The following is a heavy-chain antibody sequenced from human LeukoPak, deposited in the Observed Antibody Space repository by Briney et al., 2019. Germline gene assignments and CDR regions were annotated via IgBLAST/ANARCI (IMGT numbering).Heavy chain of an antibody. V-gene: IGHV4-39*01. Sequence: SQTLSLTCTVSGGSISSSSYYWGWIRQPPGKGLEWIGSIYYSGSTYYNPSLKSRVTISVDTSKNQFSLKLSSVTAADTAVYYCARLGDCSSTSCYYYYYGMDVWGQGTTVTVSS. J-gene: IGHJ6*02. CDR1: GGSISSSSYY. D-gene: IGHD2-2*01. CDR3: ARLGDCSSTSCYYYYYGMDV. CDR2: IYYSGST.